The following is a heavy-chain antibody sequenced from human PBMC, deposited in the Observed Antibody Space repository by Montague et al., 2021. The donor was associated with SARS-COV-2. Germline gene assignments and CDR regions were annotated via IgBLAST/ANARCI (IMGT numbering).Heavy chain of an antibody. CDR3: ARGARQGYGFRLGSFDY. CDR1: GGSFSGHY. CDR2: INHSGST. V-gene: IGHV4-34*01. J-gene: IGHJ4*02. Sequence: SETLSLTCAVYGGSFSGHYWNWIRQPPGKGLEWIGEINHSGSTNNNPSLKSRVTMSVDTSKNQFSLKLSSVTAADMAVYYCARGARQGYGFRLGSFDYWGQGTLVTVSS. D-gene: IGHD3-10*01.